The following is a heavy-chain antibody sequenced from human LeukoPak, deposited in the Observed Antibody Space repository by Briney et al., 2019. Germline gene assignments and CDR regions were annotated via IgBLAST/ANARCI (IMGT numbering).Heavy chain of an antibody. CDR3: ASPYCSSTSCSTLHDY. CDR1: GFTFSSYG. Sequence: GGSLRLSCAASGFTFSSYGMHWVRQAPGKGLEWVSAISGSGGSTYYADSVKGRFTISRDNAKSSLYLQMNSLRAEDTAVYYCASPYCSSTSCSTLHDYWGQGTLVTVSS. D-gene: IGHD2-2*01. CDR2: ISGSGGST. J-gene: IGHJ4*02. V-gene: IGHV3-23*01.